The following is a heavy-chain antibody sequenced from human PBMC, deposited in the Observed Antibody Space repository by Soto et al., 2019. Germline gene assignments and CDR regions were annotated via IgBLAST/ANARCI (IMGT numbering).Heavy chain of an antibody. Sequence: PSETLSLTCAVYGGSFSGYYWSWIRQPPGKGLEWIGEINHSGSTNYNPSLKSRVTISVDTSKNQFSLKLSSVTAADTAVYYCARGTLGYSSRAGYFQHWGQGTLVTVSS. CDR2: INHSGST. J-gene: IGHJ1*01. V-gene: IGHV4-34*01. D-gene: IGHD6-13*01. CDR1: GGSFSGYY. CDR3: ARGTLGYSSRAGYFQH.